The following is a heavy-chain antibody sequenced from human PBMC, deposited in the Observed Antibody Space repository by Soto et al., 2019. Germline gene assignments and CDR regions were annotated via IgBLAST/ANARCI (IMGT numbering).Heavy chain of an antibody. Sequence: SETLSLTCIVSCESIISSSYYWGWIRQRPGKGLEWIGSIYYSGRTYDNPSFKGRVTISIDTSKNQFSLKLSSVTATDTAVYYCARQRTTVVTQADFDHWGQGALVTVSS. J-gene: IGHJ4*02. CDR3: ARQRTTVVTQADFDH. CDR1: CESIISSSYY. CDR2: IYYSGRT. D-gene: IGHD2-21*02. V-gene: IGHV4-39*01.